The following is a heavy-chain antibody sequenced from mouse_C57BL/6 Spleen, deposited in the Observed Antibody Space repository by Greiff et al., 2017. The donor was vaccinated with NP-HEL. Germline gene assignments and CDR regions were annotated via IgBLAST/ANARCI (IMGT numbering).Heavy chain of an antibody. V-gene: IGHV1-64*01. Sequence: QVQLQQPGAELVKPGASVKLSCKASGYTFTSYWMHWVKQRPGQGLEWIGMIHPNSGSTNYNEKFKSKATLTVDKSSSTAYMQLSSLTSEDSAVYYCARSEITTVGAEGYFDYWGQGTTLTVSS. J-gene: IGHJ2*01. CDR1: GYTFTSYW. CDR2: IHPNSGST. D-gene: IGHD1-1*01. CDR3: ARSEITTVGAEGYFDY.